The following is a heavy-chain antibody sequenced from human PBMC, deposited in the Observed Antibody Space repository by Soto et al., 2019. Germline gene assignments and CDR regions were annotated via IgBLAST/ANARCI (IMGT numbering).Heavy chain of an antibody. V-gene: IGHV3-23*01. CDR3: ARDGRARSAYSSDYYYFSGMDV. D-gene: IGHD3-3*01. CDR1: GFTFSKYA. J-gene: IGHJ6*02. CDR2: IYGSGAGI. Sequence: EVQLLEAGGGLVQPGGSLRLSCAASGFTFSKYAMIWVRQAQGKGLESVSGIYGSGAGISYADSVKGRFTISRDNSKNSLYLQMNSLRDEDTAVYFCARDGRARSAYSSDYYYFSGMDVWGQGTTVTVSS.